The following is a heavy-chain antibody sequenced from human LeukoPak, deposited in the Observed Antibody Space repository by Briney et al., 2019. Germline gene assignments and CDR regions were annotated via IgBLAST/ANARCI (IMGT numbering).Heavy chain of an antibody. D-gene: IGHD3-10*01. J-gene: IGHJ4*02. Sequence: GGSLRLSCAASGFTFSSYAMSWVRQAPARGLECVSAISGSGSTSYYADSVKGRFTISRDNSKNTLYLQMTSLRAEDTAVYYCAKDQRGYYQPIDYWGQGILVTVSS. V-gene: IGHV3-23*01. CDR2: ISGSGSTS. CDR3: AKDQRGYYQPIDY. CDR1: GFTFSSYA.